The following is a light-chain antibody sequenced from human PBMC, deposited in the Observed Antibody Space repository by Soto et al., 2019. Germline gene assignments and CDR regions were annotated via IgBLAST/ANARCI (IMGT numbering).Light chain of an antibody. CDR3: QKYYTTPWT. Sequence: DIVMTQSPDSLAVSLGERATINCKSSQSVLYSSNNKNYLAWYQQKPGQPPKALIYWASTRESGVPDRFSGSGSGKNFTLPISSLKAKDVEVYYCQKYYTTPWTFGQGTKVEIK. CDR1: QSVLYSSNNKNY. V-gene: IGKV4-1*01. CDR2: WAS. J-gene: IGKJ1*01.